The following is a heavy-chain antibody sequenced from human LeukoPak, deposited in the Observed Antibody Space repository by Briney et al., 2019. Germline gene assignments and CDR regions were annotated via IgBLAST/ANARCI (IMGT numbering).Heavy chain of an antibody. J-gene: IGHJ4*02. CDR3: ATIKRGNIFGYFDF. CDR1: GGSIGTYY. V-gene: IGHV4-4*09. Sequence: SETLSLTCTVSGGSIGTYYWSWIRQPPGKGLEWIGYMLDTVTTKDNPSLKSRFTLSADTSKNQFSLRLTSVTAADTAVYYCATIKRGNIFGYFDFWGQGIPVTVSS. D-gene: IGHD5-18*01. CDR2: MLDTVTT.